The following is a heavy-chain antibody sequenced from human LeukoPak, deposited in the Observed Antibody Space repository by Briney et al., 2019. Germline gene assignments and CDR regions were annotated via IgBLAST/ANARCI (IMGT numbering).Heavy chain of an antibody. Sequence: PGGSLRLSCAASGFTFVSYNMNWVRQAPGKGLEWVAYISSSSSLIYYAGSVKGRFTVSRDSAKRSLYLQMNSLRAEDTAVYYCARDHLLRGVDYWGQGTLVTVSS. CDR1: GFTFVSYN. D-gene: IGHD3-10*01. CDR3: ARDHLLRGVDY. J-gene: IGHJ4*02. V-gene: IGHV3-48*01. CDR2: ISSSSSLI.